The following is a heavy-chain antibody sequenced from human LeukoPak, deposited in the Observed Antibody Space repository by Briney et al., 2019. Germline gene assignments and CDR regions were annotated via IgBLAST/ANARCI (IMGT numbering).Heavy chain of an antibody. Sequence: SETLSLTCAVSGGSISSSKWWSWVRQPPGKGLEWIGEIYHSGSTNYNPSLKSRVTISVDKSKNQFSLKLSSVTAADTAVYYCATVSAFFYDSGSYYTFDYWGQGTLVAVSS. D-gene: IGHD3-10*01. CDR1: GGSISSSKW. J-gene: IGHJ4*02. CDR2: IYHSGST. V-gene: IGHV4-4*02. CDR3: ATVSAFFYDSGSYYTFDY.